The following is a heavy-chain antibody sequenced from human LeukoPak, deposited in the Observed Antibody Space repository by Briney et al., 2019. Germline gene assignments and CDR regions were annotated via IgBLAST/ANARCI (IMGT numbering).Heavy chain of an antibody. CDR1: GFTFSSYS. CDR2: ISSSSSPI. D-gene: IGHD5-18*01. Sequence: KPGGSLRLSCAASGFTFSSYSMNWVRQAPGKGLEWVSSISSSSSPIYYADSVKGRFTISRDNAKNSLYLQMNSLRAEDTAVYYCAKRIQSAMAMGYWGQGTLVTVSS. CDR3: AKRIQSAMAMGY. V-gene: IGHV3-21*04. J-gene: IGHJ4*02.